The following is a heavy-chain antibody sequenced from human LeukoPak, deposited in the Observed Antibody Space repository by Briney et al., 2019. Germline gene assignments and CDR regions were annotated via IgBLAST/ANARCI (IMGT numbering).Heavy chain of an antibody. Sequence: PSETLSLTCTASGGSISSTTYYCNWIRQPPGKGPEWIGSVYSGGTSYNPSLKSRVTISVDTSKNQFSLKLSSVTAADTAVYYCATANWARGDFDYWGQGTLVTVSS. J-gene: IGHJ4*02. CDR3: ATANWARGDFDY. V-gene: IGHV4-39*07. D-gene: IGHD7-27*01. CDR1: GGSISSTTYY. CDR2: VYSGGT.